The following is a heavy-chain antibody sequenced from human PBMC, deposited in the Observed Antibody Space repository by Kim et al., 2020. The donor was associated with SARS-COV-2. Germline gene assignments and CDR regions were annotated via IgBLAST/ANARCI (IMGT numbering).Heavy chain of an antibody. CDR2: IIPILGIA. CDR3: ARDPMYYDILTGANDAFDI. J-gene: IGHJ3*02. CDR1: GGTFSSYA. Sequence: SVKVSYKASGGTFSSYAISWVRQAPGQGLEWMGRIIPILGIANYAQKFQGRVTITADKSTSTAYMELSSLRSEDTAVYYCARDPMYYDILTGANDAFDIWGQGTMVTVSS. D-gene: IGHD3-9*01. V-gene: IGHV1-69*04.